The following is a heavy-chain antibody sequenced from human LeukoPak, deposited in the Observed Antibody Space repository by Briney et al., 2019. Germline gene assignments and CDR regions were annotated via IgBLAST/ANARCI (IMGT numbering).Heavy chain of an antibody. CDR2: IIPIFGTA. CDR1: GGTFSSYA. J-gene: IGHJ4*02. CDR3: ARAEGIAVAVHYFDY. D-gene: IGHD6-19*01. Sequence: GASVKVSCKASGGTFSSYAISWVRQAPGQGLEWMGGIIPIFGTANYAQKFQGRVTITADESTSTAYMELSSLRSEDTAVYYCARAEGIAVAVHYFDYWGQGTLVTVSS. V-gene: IGHV1-69*13.